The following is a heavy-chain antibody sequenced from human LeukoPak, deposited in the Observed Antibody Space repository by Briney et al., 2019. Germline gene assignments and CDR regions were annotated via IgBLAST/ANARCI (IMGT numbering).Heavy chain of an antibody. D-gene: IGHD3-10*01. CDR1: GFTFSSYA. Sequence: GGSLRLSCAASGFTFSSYAMTWVRQAPGKGLEWVSSTSGSGGTTYYADSVKGRFTISRDNSKNTLYLQMNSLRAEDTAVYYCAKDGRGSGSYYYFDYWGQGTLVTV. J-gene: IGHJ4*02. CDR2: TSGSGGTT. V-gene: IGHV3-23*01. CDR3: AKDGRGSGSYYYFDY.